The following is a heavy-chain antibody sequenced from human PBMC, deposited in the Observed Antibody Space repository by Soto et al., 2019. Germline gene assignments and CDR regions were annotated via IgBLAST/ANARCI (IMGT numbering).Heavy chain of an antibody. V-gene: IGHV3-73*01. CDR1: GFAFSGSA. CDR2: IRSKANSYAT. D-gene: IGHD4-17*01. CDR3: TTTVTTLYYYYGMDV. Sequence: GSLRLSCAASGFAFSGSAMHWVRQASGKGLEWVGRIRSKANSYATAYAASVKGRFTISRDDSKNTAYLQMNSLKTEDTAVYYCTTTVTTLYYYYGMDVWGQGTTVTVSS. J-gene: IGHJ6*02.